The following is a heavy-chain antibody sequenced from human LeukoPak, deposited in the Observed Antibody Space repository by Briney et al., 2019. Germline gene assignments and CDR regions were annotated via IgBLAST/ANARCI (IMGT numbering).Heavy chain of an antibody. CDR1: GYSFIRYG. V-gene: IGHV1-18*01. J-gene: IGHJ3*02. CDR2: IITYNGNT. Sequence: GASVKVSCKASGYSFIRYGISWVPPVPGQGLEWMGWIITYNGNTKYAQNLQGRVTMTTDTSTNTAYMELRSLRSVDTDVYYCARDWYYDDSRSYSHDTFDIWGQGTLVTVSS. CDR3: ARDWYYDDSRSYSHDTFDI. D-gene: IGHD3-22*01.